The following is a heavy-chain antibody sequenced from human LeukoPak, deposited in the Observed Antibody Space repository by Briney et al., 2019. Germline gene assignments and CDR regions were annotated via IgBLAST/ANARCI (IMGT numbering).Heavy chain of an antibody. D-gene: IGHD5-12*01. Sequence: SQTLSLTCTVSGGSISSGGYYWSWIRQHPGKGLEWIGYSYYSGSTYYNPSLKSRVTISVDTSKNQFSLKLSSVTAADTAVYYCARDAVATIGYYYYGMDVWGQGTTVTVSS. J-gene: IGHJ6*02. CDR3: ARDAVATIGYYYYGMDV. V-gene: IGHV4-31*03. CDR1: GGSISSGGYY. CDR2: SYYSGST.